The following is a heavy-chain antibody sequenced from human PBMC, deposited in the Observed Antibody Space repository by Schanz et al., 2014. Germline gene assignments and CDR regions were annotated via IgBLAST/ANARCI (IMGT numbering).Heavy chain of an antibody. CDR2: MSGSGSTA. J-gene: IGHJ5*01. D-gene: IGHD3-16*01. V-gene: IGHV3-23*01. CDR3: AKDLYNYGMFDS. CDR1: GFTFFGSFA. Sequence: EVKLLESGGGLVQPGGSLRLSCVASGFTFFGSFAMSWVRQAPGKGLEWVSGMSGSGSTADYADSVKGRFTISRDNSRKTLYLQMNSLRADDTAVYYCAKDLYNYGMFDSWGQGTLVTVSS.